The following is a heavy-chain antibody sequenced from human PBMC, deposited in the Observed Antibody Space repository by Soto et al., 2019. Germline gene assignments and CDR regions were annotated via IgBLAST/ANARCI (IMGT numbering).Heavy chain of an antibody. CDR2: ISSSSSYI. CDR1: GFTFSSYS. Sequence: GGSLRLSCAASGFTFSSYSMNWVRQAPGKGLEWVSSISSSSSYIYYADSVKGRFTISRDTANNILYLEMNSLRAEDTSLYYCARVATAMTYDFWGQGTQVTVSS. J-gene: IGHJ4*02. CDR3: ARVATAMTYDF. V-gene: IGHV3-21*06. D-gene: IGHD2-21*02.